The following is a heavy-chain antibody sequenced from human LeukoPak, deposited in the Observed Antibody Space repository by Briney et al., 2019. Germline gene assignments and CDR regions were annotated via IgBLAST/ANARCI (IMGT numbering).Heavy chain of an antibody. V-gene: IGHV3-23*01. D-gene: IGHD5-12*01. CDR2: ISGSGGST. CDR3: AKDPLVATIDDAFDI. J-gene: IGHJ3*02. Sequence: GGSLRLSCAASGLTFSSYAMSWVRQAPGKGLEWVSAISGSGGSTYYADSVKGRFTISRDNPKNTLYLQMNSLRAEDTAVYYCAKDPLVATIDDAFDIWGQGTMVTVSS. CDR1: GLTFSSYA.